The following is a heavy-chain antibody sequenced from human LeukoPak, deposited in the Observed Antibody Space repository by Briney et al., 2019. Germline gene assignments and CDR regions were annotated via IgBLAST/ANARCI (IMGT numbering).Heavy chain of an antibody. CDR1: GFTFSSSW. D-gene: IGHD6-13*01. Sequence: GGSLRLSCAASGFTFSSSWMHWVCQAPEKGLEWVADIKCDGSEKYYVDSVKGRLTISRDNAKNSLYLQMNSLRAEDTAVYYCARETPYSNTWTDFDFWGQGTLVTVSS. CDR3: ARETPYSNTWTDFDF. V-gene: IGHV3-52*01. CDR2: IKCDGSEK. J-gene: IGHJ4*02.